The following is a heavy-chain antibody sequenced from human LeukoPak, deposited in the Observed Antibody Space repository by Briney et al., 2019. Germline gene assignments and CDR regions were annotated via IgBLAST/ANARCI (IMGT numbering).Heavy chain of an antibody. D-gene: IGHD3-16*01. CDR3: TRDRLGESGWFDP. V-gene: IGHV1-2*02. CDR1: GYTFIDYN. J-gene: IGHJ5*02. CDR2: MDPNSGGA. Sequence: ASVKVSCKASGYTFIDYNIHWVRQAPGQGLEWLGWMDPNSGGANSAQKFQDRLTMTRDTSLSTAYLEVSGVRSDDSAVYYCTRDRLGESGWFDPWGQGTLVTVSS.